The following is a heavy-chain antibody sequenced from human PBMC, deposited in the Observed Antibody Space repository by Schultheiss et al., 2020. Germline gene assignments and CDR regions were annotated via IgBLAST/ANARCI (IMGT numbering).Heavy chain of an antibody. J-gene: IGHJ6*04. Sequence: GGSLRLSCAASGFTFSSYGMHWVRQAPGKGLEWVAVIWYDGSNKYYADSVKGRFTISRDNSKNTLYLQMNSLRAEDTAVYYCARSYSSSWYDNRHYYYGMDVWGKGPTVTVSS. CDR1: GFTFSSYG. V-gene: IGHV3-33*01. CDR2: IWYDGSNK. CDR3: ARSYSSSWYDNRHYYYGMDV. D-gene: IGHD6-13*01.